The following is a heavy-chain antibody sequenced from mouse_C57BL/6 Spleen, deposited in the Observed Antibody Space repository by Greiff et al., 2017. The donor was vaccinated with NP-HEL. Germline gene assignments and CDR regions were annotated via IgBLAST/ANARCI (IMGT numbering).Heavy chain of an antibody. V-gene: IGHV1-52*01. D-gene: IGHD3-2*02. CDR3: ARLGDSSGYRAWFAY. Sequence: QVQLQQPGAELVRPGSSVKLSCKASGYTFTSYWMHWVKQRPIQGLEWIGNIDPSDSETHYNQKFKDKATLTVDKSSSTAYMQLSSLTSEDSAVYYCARLGDSSGYRAWFAYWGQGTLVTVSA. J-gene: IGHJ3*01. CDR1: GYTFTSYW. CDR2: IDPSDSET.